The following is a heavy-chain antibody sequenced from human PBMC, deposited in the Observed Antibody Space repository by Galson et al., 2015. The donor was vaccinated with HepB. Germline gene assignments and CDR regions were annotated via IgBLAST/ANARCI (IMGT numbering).Heavy chain of an antibody. Sequence: SLRLSCAASGFTFDDYVMHWVRQAPGKGLEWVSGISWNSGSIGYADSVKGRFTISRDNAKNSLYLQMNSLRAEDTALYYCATGLIVVVPAAIEDGNAFDIWDQGTMVTVSS. CDR2: ISWNSGSI. CDR1: GFTFDDYV. D-gene: IGHD2-2*02. CDR3: ATGLIVVVPAAIEDGNAFDI. V-gene: IGHV3-9*01. J-gene: IGHJ3*02.